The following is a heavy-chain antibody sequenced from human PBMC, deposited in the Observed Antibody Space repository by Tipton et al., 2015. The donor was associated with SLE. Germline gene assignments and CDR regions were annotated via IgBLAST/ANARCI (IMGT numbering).Heavy chain of an antibody. D-gene: IGHD6-19*01. CDR2: ISSSSSYI. V-gene: IGHV3-21*01. CDR3: VSSCWTDY. CDR1: GFTFSTYA. Sequence: SLRLSCSASGFTFSTYAMTWVRQAPGRGLEWVSSISSSSSYIYYADSVKGRFTISRDNAKNSLYLQMNSLRAEDTAVYYCVSSCWTDYWGQGTLVTVSS. J-gene: IGHJ4*02.